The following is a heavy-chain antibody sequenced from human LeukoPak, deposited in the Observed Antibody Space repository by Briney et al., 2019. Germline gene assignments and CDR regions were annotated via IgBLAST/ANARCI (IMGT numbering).Heavy chain of an antibody. V-gene: IGHV1-69*13. J-gene: IGHJ3*02. CDR2: IIPIFGTA. CDR3: ARADYYDSTDDAFDI. Sequence: ASVKVSCKASGGTFSSYAISWVRQAPGQGLEWMGGIIPIFGTANCAQKFQGRVTITADESTSTAYMELSSLRSEDTAVYYCARADYYDSTDDAFDIWGQGTMVTVSS. D-gene: IGHD3-22*01. CDR1: GGTFSSYA.